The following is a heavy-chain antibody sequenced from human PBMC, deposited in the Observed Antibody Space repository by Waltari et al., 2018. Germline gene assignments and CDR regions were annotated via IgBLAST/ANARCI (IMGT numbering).Heavy chain of an antibody. D-gene: IGHD6-6*01. J-gene: IGHJ4*02. CDR2: INHSGST. Sequence: QVQLQQWGAGLLKPSETLSLTCAVYGGSFSGYYWSWIRQPPGKGLEWIGEINHSGSTNYNPSLKSRVTISVDTSKNQFSLKLSSVTAADTAVYYCARGEYSSSPAYWGQGTLVTVSS. CDR1: GGSFSGYY. CDR3: ARGEYSSSPAY. V-gene: IGHV4-34*01.